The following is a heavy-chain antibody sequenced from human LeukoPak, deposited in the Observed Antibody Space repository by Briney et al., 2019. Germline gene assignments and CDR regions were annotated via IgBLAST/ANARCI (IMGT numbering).Heavy chain of an antibody. Sequence: ASVKVSCKASGYTFTSYDINWVRQATGQGLEWMGWMNPNSGNTGYAQKFQGRVTITRNTSISTAYMELSSLRSEDTAVYYCARSRRSSGYYVPAFDIWGQGTMVTVSS. CDR2: MNPNSGNT. CDR1: GYTFTSYD. V-gene: IGHV1-8*03. J-gene: IGHJ3*02. CDR3: ARSRRSSGYYVPAFDI. D-gene: IGHD3-22*01.